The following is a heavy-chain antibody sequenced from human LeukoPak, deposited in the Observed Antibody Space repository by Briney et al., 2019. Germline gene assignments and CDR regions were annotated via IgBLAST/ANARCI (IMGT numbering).Heavy chain of an antibody. CDR2: ISSSSSYT. CDR1: GFTFSDYY. V-gene: IGHV3-11*06. J-gene: IGHJ4*02. Sequence: GGSLRLSCAASGFTFSDYYMSWIRQAPGKGLEWVSYISSSSSYTNYADSVKGRFTISRDNAKNSLYLQMNSLRAEDTAVYYCARDRNIRGGEATIADYWGQGTLVTVSS. CDR3: ARDRNIRGGEATIADY. D-gene: IGHD5-12*01.